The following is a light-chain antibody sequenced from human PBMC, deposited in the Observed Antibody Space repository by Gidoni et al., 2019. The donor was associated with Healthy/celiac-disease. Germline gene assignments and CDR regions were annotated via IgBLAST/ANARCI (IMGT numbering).Light chain of an antibody. CDR1: ISDVGRYNL. Sequence: QSALTQPASGSGSPGQSITISCTGTISDVGRYNLVSWYNRDPGKAPKLMIYEVSKRPSGVSNRFSVSKSGNTASQTISGLQAEDDADYYCCSYAGSSSPGVFGGGTKRTVL. CDR3: CSYAGSSSPGV. J-gene: IGLJ3*02. CDR2: EVS. V-gene: IGLV2-23*02.